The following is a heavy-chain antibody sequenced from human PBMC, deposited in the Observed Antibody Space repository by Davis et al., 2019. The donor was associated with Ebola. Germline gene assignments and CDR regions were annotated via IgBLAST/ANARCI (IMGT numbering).Heavy chain of an antibody. V-gene: IGHV4-39*01. CDR3: ARLRAMYYDVLTGYYRSPYYFDF. Sequence: SETLSLTCTVSGGSISSSSYYWGWIRQPPGKGLEWIGSIYYTGSTYYTPSLKSRVTISVDTSKNQFSLKLSSVTAADTAVYYCARLRAMYYDVLTGYYRSPYYFDFWGQGTRVTVST. CDR2: IYYTGST. D-gene: IGHD3-9*01. J-gene: IGHJ4*02. CDR1: GGSISSSSYY.